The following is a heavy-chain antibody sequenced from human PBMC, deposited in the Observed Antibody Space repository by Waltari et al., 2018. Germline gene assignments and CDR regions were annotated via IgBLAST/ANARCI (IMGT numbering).Heavy chain of an antibody. CDR2: VNSDGSST. CDR3: IVGATNLLGY. D-gene: IGHD1-26*01. Sequence: EVQLVESGGCLVQPGGSLRLSCAASGFTFSRSGMPWVRQAPGKGLVWVSRVNSDGSSTSYADSVKGRFTISRDNAKNTLYLQMNSLRAEDTAVYYCIVGATNLLGYWGQGTLVTVSS. V-gene: IGHV3-74*01. J-gene: IGHJ4*02. CDR1: GFTFSRSG.